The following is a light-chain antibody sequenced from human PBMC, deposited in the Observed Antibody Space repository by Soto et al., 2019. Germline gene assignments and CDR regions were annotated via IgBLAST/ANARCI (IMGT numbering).Light chain of an antibody. CDR1: QSITRD. CDR3: QQSYDAHT. V-gene: IGKV1-39*01. Sequence: DIQMTQSPSSLSASVGDRVTLTCRASQSITRDLNWYQQKPGKAPKLLIYAASSLQSGVPPRFSGSGSGTDFTLTITSLQPEDFATYYCQQSYDAHTFGQGTKLEIK. CDR2: AAS. J-gene: IGKJ2*01.